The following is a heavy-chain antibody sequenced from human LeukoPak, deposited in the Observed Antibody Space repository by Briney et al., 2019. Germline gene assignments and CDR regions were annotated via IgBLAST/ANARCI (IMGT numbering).Heavy chain of an antibody. V-gene: IGHV3-48*03. Sequence: GGSLRLSCAASGFIFSNFEMNWVRQAPGKGLEWVSHISHTGDIKYTDSVKGRFTISRDNSKNSQYLQMTSLRAEDTAVYYCARSSGSYRPFDSWGQGILVTVSS. CDR3: ARSSGSYRPFDS. D-gene: IGHD3-22*01. CDR2: ISHTGDI. J-gene: IGHJ5*01. CDR1: GFIFSNFE.